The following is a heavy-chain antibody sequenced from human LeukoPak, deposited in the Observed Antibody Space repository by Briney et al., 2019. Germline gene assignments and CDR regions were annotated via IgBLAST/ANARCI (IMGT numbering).Heavy chain of an antibody. V-gene: IGHV4-34*01. Sequence: SETLSLTCAVYGGSFSGYYWSWIRQPPGKGLEWIGEINHSGSTNYNPSPKSRVTISVDTSKNQFSLKLSSVTAADTAVYYCARGSRGYYGSGRQNWFDPWGQGTLVTVSS. CDR1: GGSFSGYY. D-gene: IGHD3-10*01. CDR3: ARGSRGYYGSGRQNWFDP. CDR2: INHSGST. J-gene: IGHJ5*02.